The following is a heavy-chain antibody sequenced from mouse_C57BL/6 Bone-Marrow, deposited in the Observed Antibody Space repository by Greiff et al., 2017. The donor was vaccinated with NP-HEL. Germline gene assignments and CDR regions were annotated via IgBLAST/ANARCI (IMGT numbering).Heavy chain of an antibody. J-gene: IGHJ4*01. CDR3: ARGGLYDYDGYYYAMDY. CDR1: GYSFTGYY. V-gene: IGHV1-31*01. D-gene: IGHD2-4*01. Sequence: EVQGVESGPELVKPGASVKISCKASGYSFTGYYMHWVKQSHGNILDWIGYIYPYNGVSSYNQKFKGKATLTVDKSSSTAYMELRSLTSEDSAVYYCARGGLYDYDGYYYAMDYWGQGTSVTVSS. CDR2: IYPYNGVS.